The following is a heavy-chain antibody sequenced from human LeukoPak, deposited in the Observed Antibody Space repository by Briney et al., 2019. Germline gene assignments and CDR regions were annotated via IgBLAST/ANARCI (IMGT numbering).Heavy chain of an antibody. V-gene: IGHV1-18*01. CDR2: ISGYNGNT. CDR1: GFAFSSNG. J-gene: IGHJ1*01. CDR3: ATSWIWTPEYFPH. D-gene: IGHD1-1*01. Sequence: GASVKVSCKASGFAFSSNGFNWVRQAPGQGLEWMGWISGYNGNTDYEQKFQGRVSMTTDTSTSTAYMELGTLRSDDTAVDYCATSWIWTPEYFPHSGQGTLLTVSS.